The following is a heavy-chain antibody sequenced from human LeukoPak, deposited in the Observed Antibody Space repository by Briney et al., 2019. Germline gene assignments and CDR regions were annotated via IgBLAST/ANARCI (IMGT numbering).Heavy chain of an antibody. D-gene: IGHD2-15*01. CDR1: GFTFSSYE. J-gene: IGHJ4*02. CDR2: ISSSGSTI. V-gene: IGHV3-48*03. Sequence: PGRSLRLSCAASGFTFSSYEMNWVRQAPGKGLEWVSYISSSGSTIYYADSVKGRFTISRDNAKNSLYLQMNSLRAEDTAVYYCARVRDIASDYWGQGTLVTVSS. CDR3: ARVRDIASDY.